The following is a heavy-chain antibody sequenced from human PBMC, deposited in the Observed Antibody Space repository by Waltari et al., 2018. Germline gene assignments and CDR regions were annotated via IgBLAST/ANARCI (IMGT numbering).Heavy chain of an antibody. J-gene: IGHJ5*02. CDR2: IYSSGST. V-gene: IGHV4-4*07. Sequence: QVQLQESGTGLVKPSETLSLTCTVSGASINTYYWTWIRQPAGKGLEWIGRIYSSGSTKYNPTLQSGVTVSVDTSKNHFSLTVTSVTAANTAVYFCARLSAPTFWSNYSVVDPWGQGILVTVSS. CDR3: ARLSAPTFWSNYSVVDP. CDR1: GASINTYY. D-gene: IGHD3-3*01.